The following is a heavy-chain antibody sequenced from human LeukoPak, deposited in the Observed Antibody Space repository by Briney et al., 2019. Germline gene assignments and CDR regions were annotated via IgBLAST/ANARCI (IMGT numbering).Heavy chain of an antibody. CDR1: GGSISSHY. Sequence: PSETLSLTCTVWGGSISSHYWSWIRQPPGKGLVWLGYIYYSGSTNYNPSLKSRVTISVDTSKNQFSLKLSSVTAADTAVYYCARLGGGEYYDSSGYFDYWGQGTLVTVSS. CDR3: ARLGGGEYYDSSGYFDY. J-gene: IGHJ4*02. CDR2: IYYSGST. D-gene: IGHD3-22*01. V-gene: IGHV4-59*08.